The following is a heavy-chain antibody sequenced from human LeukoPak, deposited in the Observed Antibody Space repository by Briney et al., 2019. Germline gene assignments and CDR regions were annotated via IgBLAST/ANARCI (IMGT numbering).Heavy chain of an antibody. D-gene: IGHD6-13*01. CDR1: GFTFDDYA. V-gene: IGHV3-9*01. CDR3: AKGKGGKSSTSWYAGYFHH. CDR2: ISWNSDNI. Sequence: PGGSLRLSCATSGFTFDDYAMHWVRQAPGKGLEWVSGISWNSDNIGYADSAKGRFTISRDNAKNSLYLEMNSLRAEDTAFYYCAKGKGGKSSTSWYAGYFHHWGQGTLVTASS. J-gene: IGHJ1*01.